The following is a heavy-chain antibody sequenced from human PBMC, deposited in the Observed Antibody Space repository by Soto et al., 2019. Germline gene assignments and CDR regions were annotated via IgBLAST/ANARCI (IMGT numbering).Heavy chain of an antibody. D-gene: IGHD3-22*01. Sequence: SETLSLTCAVSGVSISSYCWCWIRQPPGKGLEWMGYNYYSGTTNYNPSLKSRVTITVDTSKNQFFLRLTSVTTADTAVYYCGREAYNSYGHAIDHWGPGTLVTVSS. CDR2: NYYSGTT. CDR3: GREAYNSYGHAIDH. J-gene: IGHJ4*02. V-gene: IGHV4-59*01. CDR1: GVSISSYC.